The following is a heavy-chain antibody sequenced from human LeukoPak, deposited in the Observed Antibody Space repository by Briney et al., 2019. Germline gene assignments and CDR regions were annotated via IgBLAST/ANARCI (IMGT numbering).Heavy chain of an antibody. J-gene: IGHJ4*02. CDR3: ARVTWEVVGPTTTYLAPLDY. Sequence: ASVKVSCKASGYTFTSYDINWVRQATGQGLEWMGWMNPNSGNTGYAQKFQGRVTMTRNTSISTAYMELSSLRSEDTAVYYCARVTWEVVGPTTTYLAPLDYWGQGALVTVSS. CDR2: MNPNSGNT. D-gene: IGHD1-26*01. CDR1: GYTFTSYD. V-gene: IGHV1-8*01.